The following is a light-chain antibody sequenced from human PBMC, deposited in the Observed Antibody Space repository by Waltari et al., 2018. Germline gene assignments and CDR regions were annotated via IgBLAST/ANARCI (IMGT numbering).Light chain of an antibody. Sequence: DIQMTQSPSSLSASVGDRVTITCRASQRIASNLNWYQQKPGRAPKLLSYAASNLQSGVPSRFSGSGSGTDFTLTISNLQPEDFALYSCQQSNSSPHTFGGGTKVESK. CDR2: AAS. V-gene: IGKV1-39*01. CDR1: QRIASN. J-gene: IGKJ4*01. CDR3: QQSNSSPHT.